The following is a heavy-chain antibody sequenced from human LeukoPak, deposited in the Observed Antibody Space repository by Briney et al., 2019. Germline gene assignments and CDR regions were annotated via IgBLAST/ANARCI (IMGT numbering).Heavy chain of an antibody. Sequence: PGGSLRLSCAASGFTFSSYGMHWVRQAPGKGLEWVAVIWYDESNKYYADSVKGRFTISRDNSKNTLYLQMNSLRAEDTAVYYCARDRRDGYNYFDYWGQGTLVTVSS. CDR2: IWYDESNK. V-gene: IGHV3-33*01. J-gene: IGHJ4*02. CDR1: GFTFSSYG. D-gene: IGHD5-24*01. CDR3: ARDRRDGYNYFDY.